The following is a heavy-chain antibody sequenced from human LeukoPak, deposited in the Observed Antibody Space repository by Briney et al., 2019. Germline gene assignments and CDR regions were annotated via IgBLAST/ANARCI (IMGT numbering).Heavy chain of an antibody. CDR2: IRYDGSNK. CDR1: GFTFSSYG. CDR3: AKDCSSSFDY. D-gene: IGHD6-13*01. J-gene: IGHJ4*02. Sequence: PGGSLRLSCAASGFTFSSYGMHWVRQAPGKGLEWVAFIRYDGSNKYYADSGKGRFTISRDNSKNTLYLQMNSLRAEDTAVYYCAKDCSSSFDYWGQGTLVTVSS. V-gene: IGHV3-30*02.